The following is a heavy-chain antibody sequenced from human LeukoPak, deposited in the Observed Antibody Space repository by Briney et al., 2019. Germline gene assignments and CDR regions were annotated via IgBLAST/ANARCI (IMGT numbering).Heavy chain of an antibody. CDR1: GFTFRDYY. V-gene: IGHV3-11*01. CDR3: ARAGRYNCLDSKNFDY. J-gene: IGHJ4*02. D-gene: IGHD3/OR15-3a*01. Sequence: GGSLRLSCAASGFTFRDYYMSWIRQAPGKGLELVSYISTRGNTVFYATSVKGRFTISRDNTRNSLFLQMNSLRAEDTAMYFCARAGRYNCLDSKNFDYWGQGTLVTVSS. CDR2: ISTRGNTV.